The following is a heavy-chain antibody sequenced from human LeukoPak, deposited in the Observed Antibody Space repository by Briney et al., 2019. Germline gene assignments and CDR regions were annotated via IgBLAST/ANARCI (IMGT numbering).Heavy chain of an antibody. Sequence: QAGGSLRLSCAASGFTFSSYGMSWVRQAPGKGLEWVSAISGSGGSTYYADSVKGRFTISRDNSKNSLYLQMNSLRAEDTAVYYCARDTLGYCSGGSCYRLHYYYYMDVWGKGTTVTISS. CDR1: GFTFSSYG. CDR3: ARDTLGYCSGGSCYRLHYYYYMDV. D-gene: IGHD2-15*01. CDR2: ISGSGGST. V-gene: IGHV3-23*01. J-gene: IGHJ6*03.